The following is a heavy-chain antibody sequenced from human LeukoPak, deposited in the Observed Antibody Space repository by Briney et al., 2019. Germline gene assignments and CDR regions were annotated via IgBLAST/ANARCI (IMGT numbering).Heavy chain of an antibody. J-gene: IGHJ4*02. V-gene: IGHV3-66*02. CDR2: TYSGGST. Sequence: SGGSLRLSCAASGFTVSSNYMSWVRQAPGKGLEWVSVTYSGGSTYYADSVTGRFTISRDNSKNTLYLQMNSLRAEDTAVYYCARDRRPAYFDYWGQGTLVTVSS. CDR1: GFTVSSNY. D-gene: IGHD3-22*01. CDR3: ARDRRPAYFDY.